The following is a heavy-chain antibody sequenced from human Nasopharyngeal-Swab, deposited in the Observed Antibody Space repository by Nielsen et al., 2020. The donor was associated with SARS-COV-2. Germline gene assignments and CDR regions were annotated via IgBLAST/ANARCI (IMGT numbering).Heavy chain of an antibody. D-gene: IGHD3-10*01. V-gene: IGHV4-59*01. Sequence: SETLSLTCNVSGGSISSDYWSWIRQPPGKGLEWIGYMYYGGSTHYNPSLKSRVTTSVDTSKNQFSLKLNSVTAADTAAYYCARSSGFRDGTFDIWGQGTMVTVSS. CDR2: MYYGGST. CDR1: GGSISSDY. J-gene: IGHJ3*02. CDR3: ARSSGFRDGTFDI.